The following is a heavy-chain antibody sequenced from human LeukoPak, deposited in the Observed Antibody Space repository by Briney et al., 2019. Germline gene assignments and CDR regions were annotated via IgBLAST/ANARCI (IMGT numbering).Heavy chain of an antibody. CDR2: IYTSGST. CDR1: GGSISSGSYY. CDR3: ASGPTARFDY. D-gene: IGHD3/OR15-3a*01. V-gene: IGHV4-61*02. J-gene: IGHJ4*02. Sequence: PSETLSLTCTVSGGSISSGSYYWSWIRQPAGKGLEWIGRIYTSGSTNYNPSLKSRVTISVDTSKNQFSLKLSSVTAADTAVYYCASGPTARFDYWGQGTLVTVSS.